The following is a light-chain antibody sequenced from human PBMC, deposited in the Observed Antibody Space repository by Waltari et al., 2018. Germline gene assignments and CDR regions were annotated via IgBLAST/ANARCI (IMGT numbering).Light chain of an antibody. Sequence: QSALTQPASVSGSPGQSITISCTGASSAFGGYKLVSWDQQHPGKAPKVMIYEVTKRPSGVSDRFSGSRSGNTASLTISGLQPEDEADYYCCSYAGSGTLDVVFGGGTKLTVL. V-gene: IGLV2-23*02. CDR2: EVT. J-gene: IGLJ2*01. CDR1: SSAFGGYKL. CDR3: CSYAGSGTLDVV.